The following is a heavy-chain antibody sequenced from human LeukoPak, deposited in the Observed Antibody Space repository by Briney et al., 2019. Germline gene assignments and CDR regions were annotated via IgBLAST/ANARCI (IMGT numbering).Heavy chain of an antibody. CDR3: ARPPTGSYYEYFQH. Sequence: SQTLSLTXTVSGGSISSGSYYRTWVRQPAGKGLEWIGRIYSSGSTDYNPSLKSRVTISVDTSKNQFSLKLSSVTAADTAVYYCARPPTGSYYEYFQHWGQGTLVTVSS. CDR1: GGSISSGSYY. J-gene: IGHJ1*01. CDR2: IYSSGST. V-gene: IGHV4-61*02. D-gene: IGHD1-26*01.